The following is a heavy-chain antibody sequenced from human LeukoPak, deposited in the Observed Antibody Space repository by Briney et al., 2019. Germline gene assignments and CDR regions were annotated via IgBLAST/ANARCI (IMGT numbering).Heavy chain of an antibody. D-gene: IGHD1-26*01. V-gene: IGHV3-53*01. Sequence: PGGSLRFSCAASGFSVSTHYMIWVRQAPGKGLQWVSVIYNTGRTYYADSVKGRFTISIDNSKNTLFLQMNSLRADDTAVYYCARVRDGVYSGSYFDYWGQGTLATVSS. CDR2: IYNTGRT. CDR1: GFSVSTHY. CDR3: ARVRDGVYSGSYFDY. J-gene: IGHJ4*02.